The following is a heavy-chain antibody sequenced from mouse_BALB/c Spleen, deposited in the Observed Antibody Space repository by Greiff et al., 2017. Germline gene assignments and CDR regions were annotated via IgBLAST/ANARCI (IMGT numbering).Heavy chain of an antibody. CDR2: IDPSDSYT. J-gene: IGHJ2*01. CDR3: VYGSSGY. V-gene: IGHV1-69*02. Sequence: QVQLQQSGAELVRPGASVKLSCKASGYTFTSYWMHWVKQRPGQGLEWIGEIDPSDSYTNYNQKFKGKATLTVDKSSSTAYMQLSSLTSEDSAVYYCVYGSSGYWGQGTTLTVSS. D-gene: IGHD1-1*01. CDR1: GYTFTSYW.